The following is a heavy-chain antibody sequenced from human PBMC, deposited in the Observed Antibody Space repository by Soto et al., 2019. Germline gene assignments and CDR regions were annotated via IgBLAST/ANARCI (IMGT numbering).Heavy chain of an antibody. CDR3: ERRLSGTKEEYNAYYFYGLDV. CDR2: FDPSDSYT. D-gene: IGHD1-1*01. V-gene: IGHV5-10-1*01. J-gene: IGHJ6*02. Sequence: PGESLKISCQGSGYSFTSHWITWVRQTPGKGLEWMGRFDPSDSYTNYSPSFQGRVTISADRSISTAFLQWSSLEASDTAIYYCERRLSGTKEEYNAYYFYGLDVWGQGTTVPVP. CDR1: GYSFTSHW.